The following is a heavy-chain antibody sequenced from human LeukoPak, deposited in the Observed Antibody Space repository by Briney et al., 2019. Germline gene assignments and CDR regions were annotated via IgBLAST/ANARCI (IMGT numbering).Heavy chain of an antibody. D-gene: IGHD3-10*01. J-gene: IGHJ4*02. CDR1: GYTFTSYG. V-gene: IGHV1-18*01. CDR3: AREVWFGELSDRTLDY. Sequence: ASVKVSCKASGYTFTSYGISWVRQAPGQGLEWMGWISAYNGNTNDAQKLQGRVTMTTDTSTSTAYMELRSLRSDDTAVYYCAREVWFGELSDRTLDYWGQGTLVTVSS. CDR2: ISAYNGNT.